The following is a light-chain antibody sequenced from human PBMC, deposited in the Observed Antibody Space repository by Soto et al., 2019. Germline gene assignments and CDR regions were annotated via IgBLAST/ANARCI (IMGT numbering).Light chain of an antibody. V-gene: IGLV1-51*02. CDR2: ETN. Sequence: QSVLTQPPSVSAAPGQKVTISCSGSSSDIGNNYVSWYQHLPGTAPKLLIYETNKRPSGIPDRFSGSKSGTSATLGITGLQPGDESDYYCGTWVSSIGADVFGTGNIVTIL. CDR1: SSDIGNNY. CDR3: GTWVSSIGADV. J-gene: IGLJ1*01.